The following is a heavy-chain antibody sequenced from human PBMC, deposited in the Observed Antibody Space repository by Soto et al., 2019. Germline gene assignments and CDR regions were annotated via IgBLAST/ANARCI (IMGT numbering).Heavy chain of an antibody. CDR3: AKASSAWYDSKSYCFDD. CDR1: GFSFSDYA. V-gene: IGHV3-23*01. Sequence: EVQLLDSGGGLVQPGGSLRLSCAASGFSFSDYAMNWVRQAPGKGLEWVSEISATGGSTFYADFVKGRFTISRDNSKNTLYLHLTSLRDEDTARYYCAKASSAWYDSKSYCFDDWGPGTLVTVSS. CDR2: ISATGGST. J-gene: IGHJ4*02. D-gene: IGHD6-19*01.